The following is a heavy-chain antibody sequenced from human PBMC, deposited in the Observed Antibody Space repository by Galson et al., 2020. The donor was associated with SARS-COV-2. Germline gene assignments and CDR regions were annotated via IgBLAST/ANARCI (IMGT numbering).Heavy chain of an antibody. D-gene: IGHD2-8*02. J-gene: IGHJ4*02. V-gene: IGHV4-39*01. CDR3: ARFLSTGVGGRGWVDY. CDR2: IDHSGNT. Sequence: ETSETLSLTCTVSGGSLSSSDYYWGWIRQPPGKGLEWIGDIDHSGNTYYGPSLKGRVTMSVDTSKNQFSLRLTSVTATDMAVYFCARFLSTGVGGRGWVDYWGQGTLVTVSS. CDR1: GGSLSSSDYY.